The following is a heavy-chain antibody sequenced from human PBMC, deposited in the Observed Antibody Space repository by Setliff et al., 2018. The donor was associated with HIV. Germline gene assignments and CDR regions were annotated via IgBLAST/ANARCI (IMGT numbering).Heavy chain of an antibody. V-gene: IGHV1-18*01. CDR1: GYSFINYG. Sequence: ASVKVSCKASGYSFINYGISWLRQAPGQGLEWMGWISAYNGNTDYAPRLLGRVTMTTDESTSTAYMELSSLRSEDTAVYYCARDRTGYSYGNDAFDIWGQGTMVTVSS. CDR2: ISAYNGNT. J-gene: IGHJ3*02. CDR3: ARDRTGYSYGNDAFDI. D-gene: IGHD5-18*01.